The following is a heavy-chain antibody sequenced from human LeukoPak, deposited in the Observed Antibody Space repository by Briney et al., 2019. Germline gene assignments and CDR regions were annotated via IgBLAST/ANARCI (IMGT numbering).Heavy chain of an antibody. CDR2: IYPGNSDT. CDR1: GYSFNTYW. D-gene: IGHD6-19*01. Sequence: GESLKISCKGSGYSFNTYWIGWVRQMPGKGLEWMGIIYPGNSDTKYSPSLQGQVTISADKSTNTAHLRWSSLKASDTAMYYCARIPRSGWYAWSDPWGQGTQVTVSS. J-gene: IGHJ5*02. CDR3: ARIPRSGWYAWSDP. V-gene: IGHV5-51*01.